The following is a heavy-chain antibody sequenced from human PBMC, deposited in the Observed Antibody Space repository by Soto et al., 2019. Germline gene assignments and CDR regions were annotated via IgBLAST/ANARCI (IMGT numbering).Heavy chain of an antibody. CDR2: ISAYNGNT. V-gene: IGHV1-18*01. CDR1: GYTFTSYG. Sequence: ASVKVSCKASGYTFTSYGISWVRQAPGQGLGWMGWISAYNGNTNYAQKLQGRVTMTTDTSTSTAYMELRSLRSDDTAVYYCARDANFDWLPAYYMDVWGKGTTVTVSS. CDR3: ARDANFDWLPAYYMDV. J-gene: IGHJ6*03. D-gene: IGHD3-9*01.